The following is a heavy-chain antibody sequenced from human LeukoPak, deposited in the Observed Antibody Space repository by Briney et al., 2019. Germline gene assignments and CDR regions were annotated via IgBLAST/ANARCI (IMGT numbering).Heavy chain of an antibody. CDR2: ISGDGGST. Sequence: GGSLRLSCAASGFTFDDYAMHWVRQAPGKGLEWVSLISGDGGSTYYADSVKGRFTISRDNSKNSLYLQMNSLRTEDTAVYYCAKDFGYYDSSGYYSSWGQGTLVTVSS. CDR1: GFTFDDYA. J-gene: IGHJ5*02. CDR3: AKDFGYYDSSGYYSS. V-gene: IGHV3-43*02. D-gene: IGHD3-22*01.